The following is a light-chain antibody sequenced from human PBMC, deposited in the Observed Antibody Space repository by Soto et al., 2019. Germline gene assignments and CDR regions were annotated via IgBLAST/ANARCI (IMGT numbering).Light chain of an antibody. Sequence: DIQMTQSPSSLSASVGDKVTITCRASQGIRNYLAWYQQQPGKQPKLLIYSASILQSGVPSRFSGSGSGTDFTFNMTNLQPEDVATYYCQKYNSAPWTFGPGTKV. CDR2: SAS. CDR3: QKYNSAPWT. J-gene: IGKJ1*01. V-gene: IGKV1-27*01. CDR1: QGIRNY.